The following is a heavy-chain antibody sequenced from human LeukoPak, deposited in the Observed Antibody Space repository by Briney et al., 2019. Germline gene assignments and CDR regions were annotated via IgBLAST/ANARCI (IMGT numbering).Heavy chain of an antibody. Sequence: PGGSLTLSCSASGFTFNSYSMNWLRQAPGKGLEGVTSISSSSSYIYYADSVKGRFTISRDNAKNSLYLQMNSLRAEDTTVYYCARPQGEQWLVNAFDIWGQGTMVTVSS. J-gene: IGHJ3*02. CDR2: ISSSSSYI. CDR1: GFTFNSYS. V-gene: IGHV3-21*01. CDR3: ARPQGEQWLVNAFDI. D-gene: IGHD6-19*01.